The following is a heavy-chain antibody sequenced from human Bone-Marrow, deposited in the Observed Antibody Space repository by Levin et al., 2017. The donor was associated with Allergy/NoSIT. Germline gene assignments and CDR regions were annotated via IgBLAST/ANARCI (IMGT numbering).Heavy chain of an antibody. CDR2: TYYGSKWFN. CDR3: ARGKSKKNDF. Sequence: SQTLSLTCAISGDSVSSNSATWNWIRRSPSRGLEWLGRTYYGSKWFNDYAESVKSRIAITPDTSKNQFSLQLNSVTPEDTAVYYCARGKSKKNDFWGQGTLVNVSS. CDR1: GDSVSSNSAT. J-gene: IGHJ4*02. V-gene: IGHV6-1*01.